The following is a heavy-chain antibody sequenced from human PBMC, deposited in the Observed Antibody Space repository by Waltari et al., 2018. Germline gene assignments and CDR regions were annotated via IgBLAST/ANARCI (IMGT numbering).Heavy chain of an antibody. CDR2: IGAGAGNT. CDR3: AKERTFRFGELEA. J-gene: IGHJ5*02. Sequence: EVQLVESGGELAQPGASLRLSCAASGFTLRSYAMNWVRQTPGKGLEWVSGIGAGAGNTYYADSVKGRFSISRDNSKNTLYLQMNSLRAEDTAIYYCAKERTFRFGELEAWGQGTLVTVSS. D-gene: IGHD3-10*01. V-gene: IGHV3-23*04. CDR1: GFTLRSYA.